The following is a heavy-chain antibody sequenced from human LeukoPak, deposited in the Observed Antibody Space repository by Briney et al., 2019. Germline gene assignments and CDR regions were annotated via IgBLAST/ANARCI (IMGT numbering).Heavy chain of an antibody. CDR3: ARRGGSLNYFDY. V-gene: IGHV3-21*01. D-gene: IGHD1-26*01. CDR2: ISSSSSYI. CDR1: GFTFSIYG. Sequence: GGTLRLSCAASGFTFSIYGMGWVRQAPGKGLEWVSSISSSSSYIYYADSVKGRFTISRDNAKNSLYLQMNSLRAEDTAVYYCARRGGSLNYFDYWGQGTLVTVSS. J-gene: IGHJ4*02.